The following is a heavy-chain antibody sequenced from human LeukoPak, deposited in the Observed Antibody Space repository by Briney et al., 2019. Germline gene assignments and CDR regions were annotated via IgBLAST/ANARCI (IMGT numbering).Heavy chain of an antibody. CDR1: GFTFSGSA. V-gene: IGHV3-73*01. Sequence: GGSLKLSCAASGFTFSGSAMHWVRQASGKGLEWVGRIRSKANSYATAYAASVKGRFTISRDDSKNTAYLQMNSLKTEDTAVYYCTRIWKAGSSYSDYGGNQDYWGQGTLVTVSS. D-gene: IGHD4-23*01. CDR3: TRIWKAGSSYSDYGGNQDY. J-gene: IGHJ4*02. CDR2: IRSKANSYAT.